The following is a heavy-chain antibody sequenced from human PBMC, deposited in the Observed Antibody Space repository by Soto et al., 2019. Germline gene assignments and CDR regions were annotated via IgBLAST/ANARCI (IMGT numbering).Heavy chain of an antibody. Sequence: SETLSLTCAVYGGSFSGYYWSWIRQPPGKGLEWIGEINHSGSTNYHPSLKSRVTISVDTSKNQFSLKLSSVTAADTAVYYCARTSDSSIGYYYYGMDVWGQGTTVTVSS. V-gene: IGHV4-34*01. CDR3: ARTSDSSIGYYYYGMDV. J-gene: IGHJ6*02. D-gene: IGHD3-22*01. CDR2: INHSGST. CDR1: GGSFSGYY.